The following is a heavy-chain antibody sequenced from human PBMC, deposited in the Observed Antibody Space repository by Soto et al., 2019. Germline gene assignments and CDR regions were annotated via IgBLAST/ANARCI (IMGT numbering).Heavy chain of an antibody. CDR1: GGSISSGDYY. CDR2: IYYSGST. J-gene: IGHJ4*02. D-gene: IGHD5-12*01. CDR3: ARGDSGYDPISFDY. V-gene: IGHV4-30-4*01. Sequence: PSETLSLTCTVSGGSISSGDYYWSWIRQPPGKGLEWIGYIYYSGSTYYNPSLKSRVTISVDTSKNQFSLKLSSVTAADTAVYYCARGDSGYDPISFDYWGQGTLVTVSS.